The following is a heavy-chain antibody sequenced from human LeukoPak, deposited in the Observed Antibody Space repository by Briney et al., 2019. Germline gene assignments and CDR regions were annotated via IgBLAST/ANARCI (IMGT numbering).Heavy chain of an antibody. CDR1: GGTFSSYA. Sequence: GASVKVSCKASGGTFSSYAISWVRRAPGQGLEWMGGIFPIFGTSNYAQMFQGRVTITADKSTSTAYMELSSLRSEDAAVYYCARTFKPRLTYDDAFDIWGQGTMVTVSS. V-gene: IGHV1-69*06. CDR3: ARTFKPRLTYDDAFDI. D-gene: IGHD3-22*01. J-gene: IGHJ3*02. CDR2: IFPIFGTS.